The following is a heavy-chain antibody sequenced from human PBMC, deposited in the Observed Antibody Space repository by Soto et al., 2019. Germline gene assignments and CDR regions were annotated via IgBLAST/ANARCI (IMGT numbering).Heavy chain of an antibody. J-gene: IGHJ3*01. V-gene: IGHV1-69*01. CDR3: VRDRRIYYSDPHDEFVASDYEV. CDR2: FIPIFRTL. D-gene: IGHD3-22*01. Sequence: QVQLIQSEAEVKKPGSSVRVSCTASGGIFGSHGFSWVRQAPGQRLEWVGGFIPIFRTLTYTEKFQARVRMAAEESTNSVYLDLSSLTSEDTAVYYCVRDRRIYYSDPHDEFVASDYEVWGQGTMVSVSS. CDR1: GGIFGSHG.